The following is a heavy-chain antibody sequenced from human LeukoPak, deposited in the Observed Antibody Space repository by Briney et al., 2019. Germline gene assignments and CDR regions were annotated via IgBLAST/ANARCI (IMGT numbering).Heavy chain of an antibody. Sequence: SETLSLTCAVYGGSFSGYYWSWIRQPPGKGLEWIGQIYHSGSTNYNPSLKTRVTISVDKSKSQFSLNLTSVTAADTAVYYCARVFNDYVWGSYRSGAFDIWGQGTMVTVSS. CDR2: IYHSGST. V-gene: IGHV4-34*01. CDR1: GGSFSGYY. CDR3: ARVFNDYVWGSYRSGAFDI. J-gene: IGHJ3*02. D-gene: IGHD3-16*02.